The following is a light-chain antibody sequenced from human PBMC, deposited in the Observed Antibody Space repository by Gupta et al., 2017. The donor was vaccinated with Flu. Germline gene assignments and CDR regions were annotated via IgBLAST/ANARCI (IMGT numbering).Light chain of an antibody. Sequence: DILFKQSPATLSLSPWERATLSCWASQGVSSYLAWYQQKPSQDPTLLIYDASNRATGIPDRFSGSGSGTDXPLTIIXREHEDFAVYYCNQRSNWPLLTFGXGTKVEIK. CDR2: DAS. CDR3: NQRSNWPLLT. CDR1: QGVSSY. J-gene: IGKJ4*01. V-gene: IGKV3-11*01.